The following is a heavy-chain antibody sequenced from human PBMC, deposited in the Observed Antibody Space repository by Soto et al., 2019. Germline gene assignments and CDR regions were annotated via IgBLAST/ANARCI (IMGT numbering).Heavy chain of an antibody. CDR1: GESVCNCW. CDR3: ARLLCLSTSCSTGSRHLFHY. J-gene: IGHJ1*01. Sequence: ECVKSSGEVSGESVCNCWRAWRLQIRGKGLEWMGIIDPAASDARYSPSFQGQFTISVDNSISTAYLQWSSLKASDTAMYYCARLLCLSTSCSTGSRHLFHYWGHGAPATV. V-gene: IGHV5-51*01. CDR2: IDPAASDA. D-gene: IGHD2-2*02.